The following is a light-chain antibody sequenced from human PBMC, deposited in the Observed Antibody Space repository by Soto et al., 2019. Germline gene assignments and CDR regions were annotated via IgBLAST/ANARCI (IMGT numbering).Light chain of an antibody. CDR1: QSIISH. J-gene: IGKJ5*01. Sequence: DIRMTQSPSSLSASVGDTVTITRRASQSIISHLNWYQQKPGKAPNLLMYTASNLQSGVPSRFSGSGSGTDFTLTISSLQPEDFATYYCQQSYSTPISFGQGTRLEIK. V-gene: IGKV1-39*01. CDR3: QQSYSTPIS. CDR2: TAS.